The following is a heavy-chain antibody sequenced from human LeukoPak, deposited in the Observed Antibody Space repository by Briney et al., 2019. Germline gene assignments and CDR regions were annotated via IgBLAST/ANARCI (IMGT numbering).Heavy chain of an antibody. V-gene: IGHV4-39*02. J-gene: IGHJ4*02. CDR3: ARDGNYYDSSGYIDY. CDR1: GGSISSSSYY. Sequence: SETLSLTCTVSGGSISSSSYYWGWIRQPPGKGLEWIGSIYYSGSTYYNPSLKSRVTISVDTSKNQFSLKLSSVTAADTAVYYCARDGNYYDSSGYIDYWGQGTLVTVSS. D-gene: IGHD3-22*01. CDR2: IYYSGST.